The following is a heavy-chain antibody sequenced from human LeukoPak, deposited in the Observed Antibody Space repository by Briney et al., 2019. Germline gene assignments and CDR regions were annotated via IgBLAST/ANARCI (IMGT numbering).Heavy chain of an antibody. Sequence: SGPALVKPTQTFTLTCTFSGFSLSTSGMCVSWIRQPPGKALEWLARIDWDDDKYYSTSLKTRLTISKDTSKDQVVLTMTNMDXXDXATYYCARIRGYSKMGRWGFDPWGQGTPVTVSS. J-gene: IGHJ5*02. CDR2: IDWDDDK. D-gene: IGHD5-18*01. CDR3: ARIRGYSKMGRWGFDP. V-gene: IGHV2-70*11. CDR1: GFSLSTSGMC.